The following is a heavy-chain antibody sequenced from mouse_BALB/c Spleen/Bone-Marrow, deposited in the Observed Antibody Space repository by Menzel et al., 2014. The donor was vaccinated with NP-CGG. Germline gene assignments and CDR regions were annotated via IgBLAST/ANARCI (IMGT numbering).Heavy chain of an antibody. J-gene: IGHJ4*01. V-gene: IGHV1-54*03. CDR3: ARSIYDGYSEAMGY. CDR2: INPGSGGT. D-gene: IGHD2-3*01. Sequence: VQLQQSGTDLVRPGTSAKVSCKASGYAFTNYLIEWIKQRPGQGLEWIGVINPGSGGTNYNERFKGKATLTADKSSSTAYMQLSSLTSDDSAVYFCARSIYDGYSEAMGYWGQGTSVTVSS. CDR1: GYAFTNYL.